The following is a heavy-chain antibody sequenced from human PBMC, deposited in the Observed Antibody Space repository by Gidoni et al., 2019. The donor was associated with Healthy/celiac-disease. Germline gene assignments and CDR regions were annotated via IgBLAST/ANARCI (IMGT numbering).Heavy chain of an antibody. D-gene: IGHD3-16*01. CDR3: ARGGYYMDV. J-gene: IGHJ6*03. CDR1: GFTFRSYG. V-gene: IGHV3-30*03. CDR2: ISYDESNK. Sequence: QVQLVESGGGVVQPGRSLRLSCAASGFTFRSYGMHWVRQAPGKGLGWVAVISYDESNKYYAVSVKGRFTITRDNYKNTRYLQMNSLRAEDTAVYYCARGGYYMDVWGKGTTVTVSS.